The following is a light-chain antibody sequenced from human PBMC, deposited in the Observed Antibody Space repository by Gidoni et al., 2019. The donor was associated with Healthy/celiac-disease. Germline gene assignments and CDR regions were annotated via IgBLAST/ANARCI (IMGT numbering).Light chain of an antibody. CDR1: PSVSGSY. CDR3: QQYGNSLWT. J-gene: IGKJ1*01. V-gene: IGKV3-20*01. CDR2: GAS. Sequence: EMVLTQFPGTLSLSPGERATLSCRASPSVSGSYLAWYQQKPGQAPRLLIYGASSRATGIPDRFSGSGSGTDFTLTISRLEPEDFAVYYCQQYGNSLWTFGQXTRVEI.